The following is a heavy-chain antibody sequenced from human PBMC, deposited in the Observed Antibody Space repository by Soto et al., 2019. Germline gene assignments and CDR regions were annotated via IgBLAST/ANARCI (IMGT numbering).Heavy chain of an antibody. CDR1: GYTFTSYG. CDR2: ISAYNGNT. CDR3: ARDSSSWRWFDP. J-gene: IGHJ5*02. D-gene: IGHD6-13*01. Sequence: ASVKVSCKASGYTFTSYGISWVRQAPGQGLEWMGWISAYNGNTNYAQKLQGRVSMTTDTSTSTAYMELRSLRSDDTAVYYCARDSSSWRWFDPWGQGTLVTVFS. V-gene: IGHV1-18*01.